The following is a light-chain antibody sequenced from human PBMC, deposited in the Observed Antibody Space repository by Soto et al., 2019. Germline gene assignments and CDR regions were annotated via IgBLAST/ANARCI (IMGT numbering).Light chain of an antibody. CDR2: DAS. V-gene: IGKV3-11*01. J-gene: IGKJ4*01. Sequence: EIVLTQSPATLSSSPGERATLSCRASQSIDTYLAWYQQKPGQAPRLLIYDASDRATGIPARFSGSGSGTAFTLTISGLEPEDFAVYYCQERSGWPRGTFGGGTKVEIK. CDR1: QSIDTY. CDR3: QERSGWPRGT.